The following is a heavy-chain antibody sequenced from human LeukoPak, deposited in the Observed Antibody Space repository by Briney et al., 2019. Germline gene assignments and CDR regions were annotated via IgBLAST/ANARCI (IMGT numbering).Heavy chain of an antibody. CDR2: ITGTGGK. CDR3: AKDYCRDGNCPFPFLDS. CDR1: GFTLTNHG. Sequence: GGSLRLSCAVSGFTLTNHGVSWVRQAPGKGLKWVSIITGTGGKYYGDSVKGRCVLSRDNSKNTVYMQMSSLRAEDTATYYCAKDYCRDGNCPFPFLDSWGQGTQVTVSS. J-gene: IGHJ4*02. V-gene: IGHV3-23*01. D-gene: IGHD2-15*01.